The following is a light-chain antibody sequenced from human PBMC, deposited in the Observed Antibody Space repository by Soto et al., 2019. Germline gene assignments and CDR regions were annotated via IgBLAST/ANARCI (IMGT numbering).Light chain of an antibody. Sequence: EIVLTQSPATLSLSPGERATLSCKASQSVSSFLAWYQQRPGQPPRLLFYDASSRATGIPARFSASGSGTDFSLTISSLEPEDSAIYYCLQRSDWPPFTFCQGTKLEIE. CDR3: LQRSDWPPFT. V-gene: IGKV3-11*01. J-gene: IGKJ2*01. CDR1: QSVSSF. CDR2: DAS.